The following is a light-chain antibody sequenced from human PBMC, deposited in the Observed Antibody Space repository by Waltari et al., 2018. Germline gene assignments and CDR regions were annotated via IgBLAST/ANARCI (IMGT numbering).Light chain of an antibody. CDR1: QSIGSN. Sequence: EIVMTQSPATLSVSPGERATLSCRASQSIGSNLDRYQQKPGQAPRLLIYGASTRATGIPASFSGSGSGTEFTLTVSSMQSEDFAVYYCLHYHDWPFTFGQGTKLEI. J-gene: IGKJ2*01. CDR3: LHYHDWPFT. V-gene: IGKV3-15*01. CDR2: GAS.